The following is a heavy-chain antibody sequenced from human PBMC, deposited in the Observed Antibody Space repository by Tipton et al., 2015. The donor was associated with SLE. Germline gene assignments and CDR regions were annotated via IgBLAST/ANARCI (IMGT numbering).Heavy chain of an antibody. CDR3: ARDSPHYSNYVSWFAP. V-gene: IGHV4-39*07. Sequence: TLSLTCTVSGGSISSSSYYWGWIPQPPGKGLEWIGSIYYSGSTYYNPSLKSRVTISVDTSKNQFSLKLSSVTAADTAVYYCARDSPHYSNYVSWFAPWGQGPLVTVSS. J-gene: IGHJ5*02. CDR1: GGSISSSSYY. CDR2: IYYSGST. D-gene: IGHD4-11*01.